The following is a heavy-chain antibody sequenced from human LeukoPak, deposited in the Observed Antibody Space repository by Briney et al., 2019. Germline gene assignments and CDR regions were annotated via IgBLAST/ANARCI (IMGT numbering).Heavy chain of an antibody. D-gene: IGHD1-26*01. Sequence: PSQTLSLTCTVSGGSISSGSYYWSWIRQPAGKGLEWIGRIYTCGSTNYNPSLKSRVTISVDTSKNQFSLKLSSVTAADTAVYYCARDGGIVGATMPAEYFQHWGQGTLVTVSS. CDR2: IYTCGST. CDR3: ARDGGIVGATMPAEYFQH. V-gene: IGHV4-61*02. CDR1: GGSISSGSYY. J-gene: IGHJ1*01.